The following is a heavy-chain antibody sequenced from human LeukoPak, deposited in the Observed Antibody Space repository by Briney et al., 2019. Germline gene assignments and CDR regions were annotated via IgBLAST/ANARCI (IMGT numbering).Heavy chain of an antibody. CDR2: IFYSGST. D-gene: IGHD6-13*01. CDR3: ARGWGSSWYYFDY. V-gene: IGHV4-59*01. CDR1: GGSISSFY. J-gene: IGHJ4*02. Sequence: SETLSLTCTVSGGSISSFYWSWIRQPPGKGLEWIGHIFYSGSTNYNPSLKSRVTISVDTSKSQFPLKLSSVTAADTAVYYCARGWGSSWYYFDYWGQGTLVTVSS.